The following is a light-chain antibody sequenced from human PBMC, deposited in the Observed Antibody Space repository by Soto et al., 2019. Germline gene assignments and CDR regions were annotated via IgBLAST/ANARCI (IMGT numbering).Light chain of an antibody. Sequence: VLTQPPSVSAAPGQKVTLSCRASQSVSSYLAWYQQKPGQAPRLLIYGASTRATGIPARFSGSGSGTEFTLTISSLQSEDFAVYYCQQYNNWPPWKFGQGTKV. J-gene: IGKJ1*01. CDR2: GAS. V-gene: IGKV3-15*01. CDR1: QSVSSY. CDR3: QQYNNWPPWK.